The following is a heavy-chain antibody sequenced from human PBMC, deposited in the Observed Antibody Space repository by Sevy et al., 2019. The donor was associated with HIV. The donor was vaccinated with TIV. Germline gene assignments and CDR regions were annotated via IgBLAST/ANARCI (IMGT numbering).Heavy chain of an antibody. CDR3: ARDMAVIYYCYGMDV. V-gene: IGHV3-30*03. D-gene: IGHD6-19*01. J-gene: IGHJ6*02. CDR2: ISYHGSDK. CDR1: GFTFRTYG. Sequence: GGSLRLSCAASGFTFRTYGMHWVRQAPGKGLEWVTVISYHGSDKYYADSVKGRFTVSRDNSQNTLFLPMNSLRPEDTAVYYCARDMAVIYYCYGMDVWGQGTTVTVSS.